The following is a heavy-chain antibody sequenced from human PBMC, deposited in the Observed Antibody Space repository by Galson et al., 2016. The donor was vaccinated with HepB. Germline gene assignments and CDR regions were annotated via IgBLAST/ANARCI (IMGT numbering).Heavy chain of an antibody. J-gene: IGHJ4*02. CDR2: INASYGNT. Sequence: SVKVSCKASGYTFTNYIIHWARQAPGQRLEWMGWINASYGNTKYSQKFHGRVTFTSDTSASTADMELSNLRSEDTAVYYCANTIGSGYYDWGYFDYWGQGTLVTVSS. CDR1: GYTFTNYI. V-gene: IGHV1-3*01. D-gene: IGHD3-22*01. CDR3: ANTIGSGYYDWGYFDY.